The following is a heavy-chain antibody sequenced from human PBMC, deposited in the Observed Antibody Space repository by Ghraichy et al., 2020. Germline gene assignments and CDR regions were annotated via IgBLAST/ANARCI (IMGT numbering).Heavy chain of an antibody. CDR1: GYSFTSYW. CDR2: IYPGDSDT. D-gene: IGHD3-22*01. CDR3: GRLHYYDSSGYHRDI. Sequence: GESLNISCKGSGYSFTSYWFGWVRQIPGKGLEWMGIIYPGDSDTRYSPSFQGQVTISADKSISTANLQWSSLNASDTVMYYCGRLHYYDSSGYHRDIWGQGTMVTVSS. J-gene: IGHJ3*02. V-gene: IGHV5-51*01.